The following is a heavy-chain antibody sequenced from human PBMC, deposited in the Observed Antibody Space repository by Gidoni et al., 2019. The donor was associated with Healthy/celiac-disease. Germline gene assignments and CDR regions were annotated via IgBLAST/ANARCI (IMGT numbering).Heavy chain of an antibody. J-gene: IGHJ6*02. D-gene: IGHD3-10*01. Sequence: QVQLVQSGAEVKKPGASVKVSCKASGYTFTSYGISWVRQAPGQGLEWMGWISAYNGNTNYAQKLQGRVTMTTDTSTSTAYMELRSLRSDDTAVYYCARVYSGSPDPNYYYYYGMDVWGQGTTVTVSS. V-gene: IGHV1-18*01. CDR3: ARVYSGSPDPNYYYYYGMDV. CDR2: ISAYNGNT. CDR1: GYTFTSYG.